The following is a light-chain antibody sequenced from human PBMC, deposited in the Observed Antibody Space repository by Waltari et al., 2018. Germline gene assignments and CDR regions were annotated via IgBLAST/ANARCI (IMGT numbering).Light chain of an antibody. CDR3: CSYAGTYV. CDR2: DVT. CDR1: SSDVGAYNY. J-gene: IGLJ1*01. Sequence: QSALTQPRSVSGSPGQSVTISCTGTSSDVGAYNYVSWYQQHPGKAPKLMIYDVTKRPSGVPDRFSGSKAGKTASLTISGLQTEDEADYYCCSYAGTYVFGTGTKVTVL. V-gene: IGLV2-11*01.